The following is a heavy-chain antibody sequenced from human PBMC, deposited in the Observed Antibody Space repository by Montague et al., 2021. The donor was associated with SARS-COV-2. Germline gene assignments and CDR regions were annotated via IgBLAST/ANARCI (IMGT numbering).Heavy chain of an antibody. CDR1: GFSLSTSGMR. D-gene: IGHD3-9*01. J-gene: IGHJ4*02. Sequence: PALAKPTQTLTLTCTFSGFSLSTSGMRASWIRQPPGKALEWLARIDWDDDKFYSTSLKTRLTISKDTSKNRVVLTMTNMDPVDTAMYYCARSYYDILTAYYTPFDYWGQGTLVTVSS. CDR3: ARSYYDILTAYYTPFDY. V-gene: IGHV2-70*04. CDR2: IDWDDDK.